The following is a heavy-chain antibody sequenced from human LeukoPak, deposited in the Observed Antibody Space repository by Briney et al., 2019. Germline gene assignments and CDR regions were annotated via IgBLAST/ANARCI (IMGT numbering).Heavy chain of an antibody. J-gene: IGHJ3*02. CDR1: GFTFSSYA. D-gene: IGHD3-22*01. CDR3: AKVIPTYYYDSSGYPAAFDI. Sequence: WASLRLSCAASGFTFSSYAMSWVRQAPGKGLEWVSAISGSSGSTYYADSVKGRFTISRDNSKNTLYLQMNSLGAEDTAVYYCAKVIPTYYYDSSGYPAAFDIWGQGTMVTVSS. CDR2: ISGSSGST. V-gene: IGHV3-23*01.